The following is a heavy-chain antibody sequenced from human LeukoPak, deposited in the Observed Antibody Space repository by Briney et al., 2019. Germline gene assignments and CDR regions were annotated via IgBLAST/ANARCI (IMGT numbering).Heavy chain of an antibody. D-gene: IGHD5-18*01. CDR3: ARDTSRGYSSYYYYYGMDV. Sequence: ASETLSLTCTVSGGSISSGDYYWSWIRQPPGKGLEWIGYIYYSGSTYYNPSLKGRVTISVDTSKNQFSLKLSSVTAADTAVYYCARDTSRGYSSYYYYYGMDVWGKGTTVTVSS. CDR2: IYYSGST. CDR1: GGSISSGDYY. V-gene: IGHV4-30-4*01. J-gene: IGHJ6*04.